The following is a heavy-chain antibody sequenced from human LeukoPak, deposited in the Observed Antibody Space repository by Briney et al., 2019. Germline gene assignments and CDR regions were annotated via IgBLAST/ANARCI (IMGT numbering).Heavy chain of an antibody. D-gene: IGHD3-22*01. J-gene: IGHJ5*02. V-gene: IGHV1-69*04. Sequence: HRASVKVSCKASGYTFTSYGINWVRQAPGQGLEWVGRIIPILGIANYAQKFQGRVTIIADKSTSTAYMELSSLRSEDTAVYYCARSTRDDSSGYWNWFDPWGQGTLVTVSS. CDR1: GYTFTSYG. CDR3: ARSTRDDSSGYWNWFDP. CDR2: IIPILGIA.